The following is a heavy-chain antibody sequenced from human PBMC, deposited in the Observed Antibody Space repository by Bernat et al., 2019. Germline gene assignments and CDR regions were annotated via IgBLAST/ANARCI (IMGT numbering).Heavy chain of an antibody. CDR1: GFTFSSYE. V-gene: IGHV3-48*03. CDR3: AGGTNIYYFHY. J-gene: IGHJ4*02. Sequence: EVQLVGSGGGLVQPGGSLRLSCAASGFTFSSYEMNWVRQAPGKGVEWVSYISSSGSTVFYAASMKRRLAISAANAKNSLYLQLNIRRAEDTAVYYCAGGTNIYYFHYRGRGALVTVSS. CDR2: ISSSGSTV.